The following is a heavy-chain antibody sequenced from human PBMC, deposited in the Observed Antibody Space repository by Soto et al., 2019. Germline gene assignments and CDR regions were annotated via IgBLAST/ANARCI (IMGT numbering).Heavy chain of an antibody. J-gene: IGHJ6*02. CDR3: ARARGYSGYDLHCYYYGMDV. CDR2: IWYDGSNK. D-gene: IGHD5-12*01. V-gene: IGHV3-33*01. CDR1: GFTFSSYG. Sequence: SLRLSCAASGFTFSSYGMHWVRQAPGKGLEWVAVIWYDGSNKYYADSVKGRFTISRDNSKNTLYLQMNSLRAEDTAVYYCARARGYSGYDLHCYYYGMDVWGQGTTVTVSS.